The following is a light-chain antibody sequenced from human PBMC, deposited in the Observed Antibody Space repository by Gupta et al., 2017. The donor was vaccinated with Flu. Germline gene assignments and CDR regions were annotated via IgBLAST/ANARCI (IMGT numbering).Light chain of an antibody. CDR2: EDN. J-gene: IGLJ3*02. CDR1: TLPKKY. CDR3: YSPDISGRFRV. Sequence: SHELTQLPSVSVSPGHTARITCSGATLPKKYVYWYQQKSGQAPLMVIYEDNRRPSGIPERFSGSSAGTMATLTISGAQADDEGDYYCYSPDISGRFRVFGGGTKLTVL. V-gene: IGLV3-10*01.